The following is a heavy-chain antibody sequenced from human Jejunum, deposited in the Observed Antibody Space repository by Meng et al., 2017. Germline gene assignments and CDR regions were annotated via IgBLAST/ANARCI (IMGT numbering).Heavy chain of an antibody. V-gene: IGHV4-39*07. CDR1: GGSISSSGYY. CDR2: IHYSGKT. D-gene: IGHD3-10*01. J-gene: IGHJ6*02. Sequence: SETLSLTCTVSGGSISSSGYYWGWIRQPPGKGLEWIGTIHYSGKTYYNPSLKSRVTISVDTSKNQFSLKLSSVTAPDTAVYYCAQCGSGSYLTPNYNYGLNVWGQGTTVPVSS. CDR3: AQCGSGSYLTPNYNYGLNV.